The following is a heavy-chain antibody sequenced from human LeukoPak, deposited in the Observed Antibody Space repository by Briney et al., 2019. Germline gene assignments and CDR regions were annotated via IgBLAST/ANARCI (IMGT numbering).Heavy chain of an antibody. D-gene: IGHD1-1*01. CDR3: ARGSSGLERPGYYYYYYMDV. CDR2: MNPNSGNT. V-gene: IGHV1-8*03. J-gene: IGHJ6*03. CDR1: GYTFTSYD. Sequence: GASVKVSCKASGYTFTSYDFNWVRQATGQGLEWMGWMNPNSGNTGYAQKFQGRVTITSNTSISTVYMELSSLRSEETAVYYCARGSSGLERPGYYYYYYMDVWGKGTTVTVSS.